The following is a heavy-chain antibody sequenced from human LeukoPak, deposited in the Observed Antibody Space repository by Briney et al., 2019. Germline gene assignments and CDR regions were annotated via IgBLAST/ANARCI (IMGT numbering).Heavy chain of an antibody. D-gene: IGHD3-16*01. CDR2: ISSSSSTI. V-gene: IGHV3-48*01. CDR1: GFTFSTYS. J-gene: IGHJ6*03. CDR3: ARAYDWSYYYYMDV. Sequence: GGSLRLSCAASGFTFSTYSMNWVRQAPGKGLEWVSYISSSSSTIYYADSVKGRFTISRDNAKNSVYLQMKSLRAEDTAVYCCARAYDWSYYYYMDVWGKGTTVTVSS.